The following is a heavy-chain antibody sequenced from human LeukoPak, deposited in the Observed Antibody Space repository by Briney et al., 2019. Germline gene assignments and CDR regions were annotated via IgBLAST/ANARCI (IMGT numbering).Heavy chain of an antibody. V-gene: IGHV3-21*01. CDR3: ARGGNWFDP. D-gene: IGHD3-16*01. J-gene: IGHJ5*02. CDR1: GFTFSSYN. CDR2: ITGSSSPI. Sequence: GGSLRLSCAASGFTFSSYNMHWARQAPGKGLEWVSSITGSSSPIYYADSLQGRFTISRDNAKNSLYLQMNSLRAEDTAVYYCARGGNWFDPWGQGTLVTVSS.